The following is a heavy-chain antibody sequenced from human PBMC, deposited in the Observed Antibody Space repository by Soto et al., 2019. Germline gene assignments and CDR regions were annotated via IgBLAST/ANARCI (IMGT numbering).Heavy chain of an antibody. CDR1: GGTFSSYT. Sequence: PSVKVSCKASGGTFSSYTISWVRQAPGQGLEWMGRIIPILGIANYAQKLQGRVTITADKSTSTAYMELSRLRFEDTAVYYCARDRGDCSGGSCESDHYGMDVWGQ. J-gene: IGHJ6*02. V-gene: IGHV1-69*04. D-gene: IGHD2-15*01. CDR2: IIPILGIA. CDR3: ARDRGDCSGGSCESDHYGMDV.